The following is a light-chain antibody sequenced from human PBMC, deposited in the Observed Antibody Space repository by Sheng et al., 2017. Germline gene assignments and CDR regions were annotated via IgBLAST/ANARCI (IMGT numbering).Light chain of an antibody. V-gene: IGKV3-15*01. Sequence: ETLMTQSPATLSVSPGERATLSCRASQSVSSSLAWYQQKPGQAPRLLIYGASTRATGIPARFSGSGSETEFTLTISSLQSEDFAVYFCQQYNNWPRTFGQGTKVE. CDR1: QSVSSS. J-gene: IGKJ1*01. CDR3: QQYNNWPRT. CDR2: GAS.